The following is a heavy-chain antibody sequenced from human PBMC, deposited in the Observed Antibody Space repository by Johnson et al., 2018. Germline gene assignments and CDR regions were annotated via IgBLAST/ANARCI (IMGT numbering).Heavy chain of an antibody. J-gene: IGHJ4*02. Sequence: QLVESGGAVVQPGRSLRLSCAASGFTFNTHGMHWLRQAPGRGPEWVAFVSHDGSNNFYTDSVKGRFTISRDNSKSTLYLQLNSLRREDTAVYYCAKDLDYWGQGTLVTVSS. CDR2: VSHDGSNN. CDR1: GFTFNTHG. V-gene: IGHV3-30*18. CDR3: AKDLDY.